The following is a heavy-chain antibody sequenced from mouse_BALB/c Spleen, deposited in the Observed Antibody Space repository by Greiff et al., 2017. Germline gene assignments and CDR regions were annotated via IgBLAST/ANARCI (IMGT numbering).Heavy chain of an antibody. CDR2: ISSGSSTI. J-gene: IGHJ3*01. V-gene: IGHV5-17*02. CDR3: ASPTMITSFAY. D-gene: IGHD2-4*01. CDR1: GFTFSSFG. Sequence: EVQVVESGGGLVQPGGSRKLSCAASGFTFSSFGMHWVRQAPEKGLEWVAYISSGSSTIYYADTVKGRFTISRDNPKNTLFLQMTSLRSEDTAMYYCASPTMITSFAYWGQGTLVTVSA.